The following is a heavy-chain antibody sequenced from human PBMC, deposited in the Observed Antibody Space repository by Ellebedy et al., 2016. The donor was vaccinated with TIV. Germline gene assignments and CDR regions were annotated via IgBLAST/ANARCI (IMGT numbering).Heavy chain of an antibody. CDR2: IYSGGST. J-gene: IGHJ3*02. D-gene: IGHD1-26*01. CDR3: AGRSGTYSDAFDI. Sequence: GGSLRLXXAASGFTVSSNYMSWVRQAPGKGLEWVSVIYSGGSTFYADSVKGRFTISRDNSKNTLYLQMNSLRAEDTAVYYCAGRSGTYSDAFDIWGQGTMVTVSS. CDR1: GFTVSSNY. V-gene: IGHV3-53*01.